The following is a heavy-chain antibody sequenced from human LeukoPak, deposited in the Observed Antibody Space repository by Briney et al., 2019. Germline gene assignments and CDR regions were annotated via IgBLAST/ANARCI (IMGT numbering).Heavy chain of an antibody. J-gene: IGHJ4*02. CDR3: ARGGRDYVWGSYRYSLYFDY. V-gene: IGHV3-11*04. CDR2: IDKSGGTT. D-gene: IGHD3-16*02. Sequence: GGSLRLSCAASGFTFSDSYMTWIRQAPGKGLEWVAFIDKSGGTTYYADSVKGRFTISRDNAKNSLYLQMNSLRAEDTAVYYCARGGRDYVWGSYRYSLYFDYWGQGTLVTVSS. CDR1: GFTFSDSY.